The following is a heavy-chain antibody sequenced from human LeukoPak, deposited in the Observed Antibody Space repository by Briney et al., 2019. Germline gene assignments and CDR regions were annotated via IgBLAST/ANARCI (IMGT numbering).Heavy chain of an antibody. CDR3: ARAGLTGRYNWFDP. V-gene: IGHV4-59*01. J-gene: IGHJ5*02. D-gene: IGHD1-20*01. Sequence: PSETLSLTCTVSGGSLSSYYWSWIRQPPGKGLEWIGYIYYSGSTNYNPSLKSRVTISVDTSKNQFSLKLSSVTAADTAVYYCARAGLTGRYNWFDPWGQGTLVTVSS. CDR2: IYYSGST. CDR1: GGSLSSYY.